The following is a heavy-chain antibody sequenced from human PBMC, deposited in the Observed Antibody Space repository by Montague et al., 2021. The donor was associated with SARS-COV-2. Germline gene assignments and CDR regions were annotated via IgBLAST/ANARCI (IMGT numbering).Heavy chain of an antibody. CDR1: GFTFSSYS. CDR3: ARGYDFWSGGYYYYYGMDV. J-gene: IGHJ6*02. CDR2: ISSSSSYI. Sequence: SLRLSCAASGFTFSSYSMNWVRQAPGKGLEWVSSISSSSSYIYYADSVKGRFTISRDNAKNSLYLQMNSLRAEDTAVYYCARGYDFWSGGYYYYYGMDVWGRGTTVTVSS. D-gene: IGHD3-3*01. V-gene: IGHV3-21*01.